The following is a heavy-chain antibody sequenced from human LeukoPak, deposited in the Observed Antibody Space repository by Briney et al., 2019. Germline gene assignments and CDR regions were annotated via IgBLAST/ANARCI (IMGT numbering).Heavy chain of an antibody. Sequence: GGSLRLSCAVSGFTFSTYWMSWVPQAPGKGLEWVANIKQDGSLKHYVDSVKGRFTISRDNAENSLYLHMNSLRAEDTGVYYCATSSDAPANMWGQGTLVTVSS. D-gene: IGHD2-2*01. CDR1: GFTFSTYW. CDR2: IKQDGSLK. CDR3: ATSSDAPANM. J-gene: IGHJ4*02. V-gene: IGHV3-7*01.